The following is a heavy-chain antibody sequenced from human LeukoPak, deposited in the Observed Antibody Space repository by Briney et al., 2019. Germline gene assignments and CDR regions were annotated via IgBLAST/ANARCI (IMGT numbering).Heavy chain of an antibody. D-gene: IGHD3-22*01. J-gene: IGHJ3*02. CDR2: MNPNCGGT. V-gene: IGHV1-2*02. Sequence: GASVKLSCNSSGYTCTGYYMHWGRQAQGQGLEWMGWMNPNCGGTNYAQQFQSRVTITWDTSISTAYMELSRLRSDDSAVYYWAREEADYYDRTAPLDIGGQGTTVTVSS. CDR1: GYTCTGYY. CDR3: AREEADYYDRTAPLDI.